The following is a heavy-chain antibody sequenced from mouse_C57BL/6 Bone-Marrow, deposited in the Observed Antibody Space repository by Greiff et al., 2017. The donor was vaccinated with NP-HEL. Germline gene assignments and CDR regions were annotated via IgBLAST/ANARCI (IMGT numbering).Heavy chain of an antibody. CDR1: GFTFSDAW. Sequence: EVKLVESGGGLVQPGGSMKLSCAASGFTFSDAWMDWVRQSPEKGLEWVADIRNKATNHATYYAESVKGRFTISRDDSKSSVYLQMNILRAEDTGIYYCTGGSSPFAYWGQGTLVTVSA. CDR3: TGGSSPFAY. V-gene: IGHV6-6*01. CDR2: IRNKATNHAT. D-gene: IGHD1-1*01. J-gene: IGHJ3*01.